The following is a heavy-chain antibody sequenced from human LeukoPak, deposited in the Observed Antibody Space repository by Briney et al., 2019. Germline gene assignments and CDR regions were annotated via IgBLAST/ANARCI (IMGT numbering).Heavy chain of an antibody. V-gene: IGHV1-2*02. CDR3: ARVASSYDFWSGYYPRFDY. Sequence: GASVKVSCKASGYTFTGYFMHWVRQAPGQGLEWMGWINPNSGGTNYAQKFQGRVTMTRDTSISTAYMELSRLRSDDTAVYYCARVASSYDFWSGYYPRFDYWGQGTLVTVSS. CDR2: INPNSGGT. D-gene: IGHD3-3*01. J-gene: IGHJ4*02. CDR1: GYTFTGYF.